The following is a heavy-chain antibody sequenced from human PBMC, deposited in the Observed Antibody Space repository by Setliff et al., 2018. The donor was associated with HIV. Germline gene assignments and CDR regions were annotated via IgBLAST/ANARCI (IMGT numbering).Heavy chain of an antibody. CDR2: FYTSGST. V-gene: IGHV4-4*07. CDR3: ARSKISGSNHETYGFDV. CDR1: GGSISSYY. D-gene: IGHD1-26*01. J-gene: IGHJ6*02. Sequence: SETLSLTCTVSGGSISSYYWSWIRQPAGKGLEWIGRFYTSGSTNYNPSLKSRVTMSVDTSKNQFSVKLNSVTAADTAVYYCARSKISGSNHETYGFDVWGQGTTVTVSS.